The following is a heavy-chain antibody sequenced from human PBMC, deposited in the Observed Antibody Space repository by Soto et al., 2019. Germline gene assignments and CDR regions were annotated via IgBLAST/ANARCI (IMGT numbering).Heavy chain of an antibody. J-gene: IGHJ4*02. CDR2: INPSGGST. CDR3: ARDAGGSRGGHLDY. CDR1: WYHITSQY. Sequence: GVPAEAFSKDSWYHITSQYMHWVRQAPGQGLEWMGIINPSGGSTSYAQKFQGRVTMTRDTSTSTVYMELSSLRSEDTAVYYCARDAGGSRGGHLDYWGQGTLVTVSS. V-gene: IGHV1-46*01. D-gene: IGHD3-16*01.